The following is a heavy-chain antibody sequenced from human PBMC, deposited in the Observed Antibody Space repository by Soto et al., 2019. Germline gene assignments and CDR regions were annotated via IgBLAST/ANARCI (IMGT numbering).Heavy chain of an antibody. CDR3: ARSNLRYDFWSGYGGGAFDI. CDR1: GCSISSYY. V-gene: IGHV4-4*07. D-gene: IGHD3-3*01. CDR2: IYTSGST. Sequence: LTCTVSGCSISSYYWSWIRQPAGKGLEWIGRIYTSGSTNYNPSLKSGVTMSVDTSKNQFSLKLSSVTAADTAVYYCARSNLRYDFWSGYGGGAFDIWGQGTTVTVSS. J-gene: IGHJ3*02.